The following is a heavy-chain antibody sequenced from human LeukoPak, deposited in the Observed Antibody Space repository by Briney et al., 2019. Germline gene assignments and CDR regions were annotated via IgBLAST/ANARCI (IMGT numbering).Heavy chain of an antibody. CDR3: ASIKYGGLFGDFDY. CDR2: IIPILDIA. D-gene: IGHD2-21*01. V-gene: IGHV1-69*04. J-gene: IGHJ4*02. CDR1: GGTFNSYA. Sequence: SVKVSCKASGGTFNSYAFSWVRQAPGQGLEWMGRIIPILDIADYAQKFQGRVTISADKSTSTVYMELSRLRSDDTAVYYCASIKYGGLFGDFDYWGQGTLVTVSS.